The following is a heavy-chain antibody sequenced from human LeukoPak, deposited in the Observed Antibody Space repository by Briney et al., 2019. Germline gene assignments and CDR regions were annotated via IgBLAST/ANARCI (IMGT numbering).Heavy chain of an antibody. J-gene: IGHJ4*02. D-gene: IGHD3-22*01. CDR1: GFTFTSSA. Sequence: SVKVSCKASGFTFTSSAVQWVRQARGQRLEWIGWIVVGSGNTNYAQKLQERVTITRDMSTSTAYMELSSLRSEDTAVYYCAADPSTTYYYDSSGYSVWGQGTLVTVSS. CDR2: IVVGSGNT. CDR3: AADPSTTYYYDSSGYSV. V-gene: IGHV1-58*01.